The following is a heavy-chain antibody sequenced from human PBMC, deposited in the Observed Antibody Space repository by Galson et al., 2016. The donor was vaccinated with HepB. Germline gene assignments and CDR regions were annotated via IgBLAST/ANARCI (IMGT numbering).Heavy chain of an antibody. CDR1: GDSVSGNGAAA. V-gene: IGHV6-1*01. CDR2: TYYRSKWYY. J-gene: IGHJ4*02. D-gene: IGHD1-14*01. Sequence: CAISGDSVSGNGAAAWNGFRQSPSRGLEWLGRTYYRSKWYYEYALSVTSRITISPDTSKNQFSLQLNSVTPEDAAVYFCARGTRNAFDYWGQGTLVTVSS. CDR3: ARGTRNAFDY.